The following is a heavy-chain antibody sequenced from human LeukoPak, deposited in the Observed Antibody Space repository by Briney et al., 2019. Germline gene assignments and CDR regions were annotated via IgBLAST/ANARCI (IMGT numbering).Heavy chain of an antibody. Sequence: GGSLRLSCAASGFTFSTYAMTWVRQAPGKGLEWVAEISPSGGRTNYADSVKGRFTISTDNSKNTLYLQMNSLRAEDTDVYFCAKDSPYSGYVGIDYWGQGTLVTVSS. V-gene: IGHV3-23*01. CDR1: GFTFSTYA. J-gene: IGHJ4*02. D-gene: IGHD5-12*01. CDR3: AKDSPYSGYVGIDY. CDR2: ISPSGGRT.